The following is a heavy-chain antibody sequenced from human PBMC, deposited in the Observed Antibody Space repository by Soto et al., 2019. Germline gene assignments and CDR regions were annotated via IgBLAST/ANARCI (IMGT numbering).Heavy chain of an antibody. CDR2: IYYSGST. J-gene: IGHJ3*02. CDR1: GGSVSTYY. D-gene: IGHD3-22*01. Sequence: SETLSLTCTVSGGSVSTYYWSWIRQPPGKGLEWIAYIYYSGSTSYNPSLKSRVTISLDTSKNQFSLKLSSVTAADTAVYYCARTYDDSGPNSGGYGFNIWGPGTMVTVSS. CDR3: ARTYDDSGPNSGGYGFNI. V-gene: IGHV4-59*02.